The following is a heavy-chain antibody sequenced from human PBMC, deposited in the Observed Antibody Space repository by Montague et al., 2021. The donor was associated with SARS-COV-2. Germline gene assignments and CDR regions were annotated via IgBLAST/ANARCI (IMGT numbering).Heavy chain of an antibody. CDR2: IFYSGST. Sequence: SETLSLTCTVSGDSISSTAHYWAWMRQPPGKGLDWIASIFYSGSTYYNPSLKSRVTISVDTSKNLFSLQLNSLTPADTSVYYCARHLRFGKRWNGFEAEYWGQGALVSVSS. V-gene: IGHV4-39*01. D-gene: IGHD1-1*01. CDR3: ARHLRFGKRWNGFEAEY. J-gene: IGHJ4*02. CDR1: GDSISSTAHY.